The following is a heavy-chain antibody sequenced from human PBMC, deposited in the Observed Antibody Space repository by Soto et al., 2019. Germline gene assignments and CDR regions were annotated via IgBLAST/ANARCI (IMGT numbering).Heavy chain of an antibody. V-gene: IGHV4-39*02. J-gene: IGHJ5*02. D-gene: IGHD2-15*01. CDR1: GGSISSSIYY. Sequence: PSETLSLTCTVCGGSISSSIYYWGWIRQPPGKGLEWIGGIYYSGSNYYNPSLKSRGTLSVDTSKNQFSLKLSSVTAADTAVYYCARETKAVVVAATPSWFDPWGQGTLVTVSS. CDR3: ARETKAVVVAATPSWFDP. CDR2: IYYSGSN.